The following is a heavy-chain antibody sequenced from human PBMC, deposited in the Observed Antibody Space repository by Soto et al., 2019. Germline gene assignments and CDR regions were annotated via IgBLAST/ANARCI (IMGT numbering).Heavy chain of an antibody. V-gene: IGHV4-59*01. D-gene: IGHD6-13*01. Sequence: LSLTCTVSGGSISSYYWSWIRQPPGKGLEWIGYIYYSGSTNYNPSLKSRVTISVDTSKNQFSLKLSSVTAADTAVYYCARVPPGIAAAGWFDPWGQGTLVTVSS. CDR3: ARVPPGIAAAGWFDP. CDR2: IYYSGST. J-gene: IGHJ5*02. CDR1: GGSISSYY.